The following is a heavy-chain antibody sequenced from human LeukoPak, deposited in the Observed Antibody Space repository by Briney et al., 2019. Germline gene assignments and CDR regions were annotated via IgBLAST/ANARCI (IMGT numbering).Heavy chain of an antibody. J-gene: IGHJ4*02. CDR1: GFTFSDYY. CDR3: AKEGTANWGFFDY. V-gene: IGHV3-11*04. D-gene: IGHD7-27*01. CDR2: ISSSGSTI. Sequence: PGGSLRLSCAASGFTFSDYYMSWIRQAPGKGLEWVSYISSSGSTIYYADSVKGRFTISRDNAKTSLYLQMNSLRAEDTAVYYCAKEGTANWGFFDYWGQGTLVTVSS.